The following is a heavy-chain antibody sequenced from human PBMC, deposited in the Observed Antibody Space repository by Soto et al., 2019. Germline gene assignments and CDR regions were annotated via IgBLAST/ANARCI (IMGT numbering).Heavy chain of an antibody. V-gene: IGHV4-59*08. CDR3: ARTIRYFDWLPTWDYGMDV. D-gene: IGHD3-9*01. J-gene: IGHJ6*02. Sequence: PSETLSLTCTVSGASISHFYWSWIRQSPGKGLEWIGYIYYSGSTNYNPSLKSRVTISVDTSKNQFSLKLSSVTAADTAVYYCARTIRYFDWLPTWDYGMDVWGQGTTVTVSS. CDR1: GASISHFY. CDR2: IYYSGST.